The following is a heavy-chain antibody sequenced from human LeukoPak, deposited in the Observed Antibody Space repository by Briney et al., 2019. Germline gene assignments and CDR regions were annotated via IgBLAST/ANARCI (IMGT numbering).Heavy chain of an antibody. D-gene: IGHD3-9*01. J-gene: IGHJ4*02. Sequence: ASVKVSCKASGYTFTGYYIHWVRQAPGQGVEWMGWINPNSGDTNYAQKFQGRVTMTSDTSISTDYMELSRLRSDDTAVYYCAYTTYYDILTGGVWGQGTLVTVSS. V-gene: IGHV1-2*02. CDR2: INPNSGDT. CDR3: AYTTYYDILTGGV. CDR1: GYTFTGYY.